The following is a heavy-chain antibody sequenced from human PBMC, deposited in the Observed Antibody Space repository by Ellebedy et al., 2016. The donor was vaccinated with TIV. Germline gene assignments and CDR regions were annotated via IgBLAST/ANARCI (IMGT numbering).Heavy chain of an antibody. CDR1: GYTFTNYA. Sequence: AASVKVSCKASGYTFTNYAMNWVRQAPGQGLGWMGWINTNTGTPTYDQGFTGRFVFSLDTSLSTAYLQISSLEAEDTAMYYCARDRDSDFWGQGTLVTVSS. CDR2: INTNTGTP. V-gene: IGHV7-4-1*02. CDR3: ARDRDSDF. D-gene: IGHD3-10*01. J-gene: IGHJ4*02.